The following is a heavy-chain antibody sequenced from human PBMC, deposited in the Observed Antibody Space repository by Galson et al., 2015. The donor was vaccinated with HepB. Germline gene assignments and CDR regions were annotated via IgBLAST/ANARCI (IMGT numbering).Heavy chain of an antibody. V-gene: IGHV5-10-1*01. J-gene: IGHJ2*01. D-gene: IGHD4-17*01. CDR3: ARHGEYGDYSGLVRYFDL. CDR1: GYSFTSYS. CDR2: IDPSDSYT. Sequence: QSGAEVKKPGESLRISCKGSGYSFTSYSISWVRQMPGKGLEWMGRIDPSDSYTNYSPSFQGHVTISADKSISTAYLQWSSLKASDTAMYYCARHGEYGDYSGLVRYFDLWGRGTLVTVSS.